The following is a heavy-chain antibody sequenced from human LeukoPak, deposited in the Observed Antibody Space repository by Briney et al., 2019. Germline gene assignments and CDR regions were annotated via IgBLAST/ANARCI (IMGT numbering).Heavy chain of an antibody. J-gene: IGHJ4*02. D-gene: IGHD3-22*01. CDR1: GYTFTSYG. Sequence: ASVKVSCKASGYTFTSYGISWVRQAPGQGLEWMGWISAYNGNTNYAQKLQGRVTMTTDTSTSTAYMELRSLRSDDTAVYYCANSGYDSSGLLYFDYWGQGTLVTVSS. V-gene: IGHV1-18*01. CDR2: ISAYNGNT. CDR3: ANSGYDSSGLLYFDY.